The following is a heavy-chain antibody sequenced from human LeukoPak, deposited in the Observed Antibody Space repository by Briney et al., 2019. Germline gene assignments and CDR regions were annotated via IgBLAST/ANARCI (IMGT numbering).Heavy chain of an antibody. D-gene: IGHD4-11*01. CDR2: ISSSSSYT. CDR1: GFTFSDYY. Sequence: GGSLRLSCAASGFTFSDYYMSWIRQAPGKGLEWVSYISSSSSYTNYADSVKGRFTISRDNAKNSLYLRMNSLRAEDTAVYYCARAPHYSNYGPYYYGMDVWGQGTTVTVSS. CDR3: ARAPHYSNYGPYYYGMDV. V-gene: IGHV3-11*06. J-gene: IGHJ6*02.